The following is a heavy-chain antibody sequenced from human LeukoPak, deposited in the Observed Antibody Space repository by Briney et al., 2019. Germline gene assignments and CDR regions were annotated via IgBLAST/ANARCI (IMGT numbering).Heavy chain of an antibody. CDR1: GFTFSSYS. V-gene: IGHV3-21*01. Sequence: GGSLRLSCAASGFTFSSYSMNWVRRAPGKGLEWVSSISSSSSYIYYADSVKGRFTISRDNAKNSLYLQMNSLRAEDTAVYYCARDKEMVRIKNGFDYWGQGTLVTVSS. D-gene: IGHD3-10*01. J-gene: IGHJ4*02. CDR2: ISSSSSYI. CDR3: ARDKEMVRIKNGFDY.